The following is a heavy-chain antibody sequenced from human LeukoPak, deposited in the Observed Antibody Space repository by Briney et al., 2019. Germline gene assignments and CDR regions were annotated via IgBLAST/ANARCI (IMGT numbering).Heavy chain of an antibody. Sequence: SETLSLTCTVSGGSISSSSYYWGWIRQPPGKGLEWIGSIYYSGSTYYNPSLKSRVTISVDTSKNQFSLKLSSVTAADTAVYYCARDRITMVRGVIMGNYYYYMDVWGKGTTVTISS. J-gene: IGHJ6*03. CDR2: IYYSGST. CDR3: ARDRITMVRGVIMGNYYYYMDV. CDR1: GGSISSSSYY. D-gene: IGHD3-10*01. V-gene: IGHV4-39*07.